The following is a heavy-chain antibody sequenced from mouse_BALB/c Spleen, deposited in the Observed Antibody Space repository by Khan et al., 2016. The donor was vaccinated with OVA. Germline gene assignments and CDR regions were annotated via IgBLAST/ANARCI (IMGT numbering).Heavy chain of an antibody. J-gene: IGHJ2*01. Sequence: EVELVESGGGLVQTGGSRKLSCAASGFTFSGFGMHWVRQAPEKGLEWVAYISSGSNTIYYADTVKGRFTISRDNPKNTLFLQMTSLRSEDTAMYYCVRTGYYYFDYWGQGTTLTVSS. V-gene: IGHV5-17*02. D-gene: IGHD2-3*01. CDR1: GFTFSGFG. CDR3: VRTGYYYFDY. CDR2: ISSGSNTI.